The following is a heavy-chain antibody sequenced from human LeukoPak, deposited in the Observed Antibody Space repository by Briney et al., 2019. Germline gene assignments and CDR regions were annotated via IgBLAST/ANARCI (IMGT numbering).Heavy chain of an antibody. CDR1: GGSITNSDYF. J-gene: IGHJ4*02. V-gene: IGHV4-39*01. CDR2: VDYSGRP. Sequence: SETLSLTCTVSGGSITNSDYFWGWIRQPPGKGLEWMGNVDYSGRPHRNPSLMGRITINADRSRNQFSLNLSSVTAADTAVYFCARLDASLAHLSGSFPDYWGQGALVTVSS. CDR3: ARLDASLAHLSGSFPDY. D-gene: IGHD3-10*01.